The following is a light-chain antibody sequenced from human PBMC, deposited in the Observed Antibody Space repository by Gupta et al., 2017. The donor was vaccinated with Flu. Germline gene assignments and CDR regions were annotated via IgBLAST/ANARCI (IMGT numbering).Light chain of an antibody. CDR3: QACGTTVF. Sequence: SYKLTLPPSVSVSPGQTATISCSGDKFGEKYASWYQQKPGHSPVVVIYQDMKRASGIPERFSGSNSGNTATLTIIGTQAMDEADYYCQACGTTVFFGGGTKLTVL. CDR2: QDM. J-gene: IGLJ2*01. CDR1: KFGEKY. V-gene: IGLV3-1*01.